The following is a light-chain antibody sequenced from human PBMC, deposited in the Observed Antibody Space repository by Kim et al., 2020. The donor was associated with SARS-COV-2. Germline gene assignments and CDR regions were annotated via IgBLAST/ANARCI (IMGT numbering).Light chain of an antibody. J-gene: IGKJ5*01. CDR1: QSVSTS. CDR2: GAF. Sequence: PGERATRSCRASQSVSTSLAWYQQKPGQAPRLLIYGAFTRATGIPGRFSGSGSGTEFTLTISSLQSEDFAVYYCQQYNNWPPSITFGQGTRLEIK. CDR3: QQYNNWPPSIT. V-gene: IGKV3-15*01.